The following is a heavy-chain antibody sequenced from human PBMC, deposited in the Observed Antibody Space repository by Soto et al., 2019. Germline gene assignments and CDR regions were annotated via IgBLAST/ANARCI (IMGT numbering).Heavy chain of an antibody. CDR1: GYTFTSYY. Sequence: QVQLVQSGAEVKKPGASVKVSCKASGYTFTSYYMHWVRQAPGQGLEWMGIINPSGSTTYAQQFQGRGTMTRDTSTSKVYMELSSLRSEDTAVYYCARVYCSGGGCYSIDYWGQGTLVTVSS. CDR2: INPSGST. V-gene: IGHV1-46*03. D-gene: IGHD2-15*01. J-gene: IGHJ4*02. CDR3: ARVYCSGGGCYSIDY.